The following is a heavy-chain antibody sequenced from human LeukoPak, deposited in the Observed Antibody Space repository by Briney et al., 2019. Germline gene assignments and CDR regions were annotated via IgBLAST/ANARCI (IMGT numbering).Heavy chain of an antibody. Sequence: GGSLRLSCAASGFTFSSYAMSWVRQATGKGLEWVSAISGSGGSTYYADSVKGRFTISRDNSKNTLYLQMNSLRAEDTAVYYCAKLVRYFDWLAASPNFDYWGQGTLVTVSS. CDR2: ISGSGGST. J-gene: IGHJ4*02. CDR3: AKLVRYFDWLAASPNFDY. D-gene: IGHD3-9*01. V-gene: IGHV3-23*01. CDR1: GFTFSSYA.